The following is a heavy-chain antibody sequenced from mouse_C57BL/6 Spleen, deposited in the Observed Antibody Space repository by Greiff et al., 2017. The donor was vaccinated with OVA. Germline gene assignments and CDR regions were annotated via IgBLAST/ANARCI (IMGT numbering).Heavy chain of an antibody. V-gene: IGHV1-53*01. Sequence: QVQLQQPGAELVKPGASVKLSCKASGYTFTSYWMPWVKQRPGQGLEWIGNINPSNGGTNYNEKFKSKATLTVDKSSSTAYMQLSSLTSEDSAVYDCERARGYNKDMDYWGQGTSVTVSS. CDR3: ERARGYNKDMDY. J-gene: IGHJ4*01. CDR2: INPSNGGT. D-gene: IGHD2-2*01. CDR1: GYTFTSYW.